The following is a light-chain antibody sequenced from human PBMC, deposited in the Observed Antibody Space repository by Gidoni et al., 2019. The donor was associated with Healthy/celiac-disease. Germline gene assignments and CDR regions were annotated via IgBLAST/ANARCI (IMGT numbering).Light chain of an antibody. CDR1: QTVLYRSNNKNF. J-gene: IGKJ1*01. CDR3: QQYYSFPRT. V-gene: IGKV4-1*01. CDR2: WSS. Sequence: DIVMTQSPDSLTASLGERATINCKSSQTVLYRSNNKNFLAWYQQKPRQPPKLLIYWSSTRESGVPDRFSGSGSGTDFTLTISNLQAEDVAVYYCQQYYSFPRTFGQGTKVDIK.